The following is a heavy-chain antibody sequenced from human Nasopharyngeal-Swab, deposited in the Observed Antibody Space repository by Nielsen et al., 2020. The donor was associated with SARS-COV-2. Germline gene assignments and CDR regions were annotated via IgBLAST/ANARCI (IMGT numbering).Heavy chain of an antibody. CDR2: ISGSGGST. J-gene: IGHJ4*02. Sequence: GESLKTSCAASGFTFSSYSMSWVRQAPGQGLEWVPAISGSGGSTYFADAVKGRFTISRDNSKNTLYLQMNSLRAEDTAVYYCAKDRYSRVAAAAPGVYFDYWGQETRVTVSS. V-gene: IGHV3-23*01. CDR1: GFTFSSYS. D-gene: IGHD6-13*01. CDR3: AKDRYSRVAAAAPGVYFDY.